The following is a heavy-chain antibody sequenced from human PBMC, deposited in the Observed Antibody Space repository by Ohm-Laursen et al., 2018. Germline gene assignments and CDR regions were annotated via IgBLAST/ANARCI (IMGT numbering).Heavy chain of an antibody. CDR1: GFTVSSNY. CDR2: IYSGGST. V-gene: IGHV3-66*01. CDR3: ARTQGDIAVAGFDY. D-gene: IGHD6-19*01. J-gene: IGHJ4*02. Sequence: SLRLSCTASGFTVSSNYMSWVRQAPGKGLEWVSVIYSGGSTYYADSVKGRFTISRDNSKNTLYLQVNSLRAEDTAVYYCARTQGDIAVAGFDYWGQGTLVTVSS.